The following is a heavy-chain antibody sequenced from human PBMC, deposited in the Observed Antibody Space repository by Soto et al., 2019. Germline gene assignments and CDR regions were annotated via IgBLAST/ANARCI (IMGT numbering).Heavy chain of an antibody. Sequence: SETLSLTCAVYGGSFSGYYWSWIRQPPGKGLEWIGEINPSGSTNYNPSLKSRVTISVDTSKNQFSLKLSSVTAAYTAVYYCARGGPCSGYYTLYNWFDSWGQGPLVIVSS. CDR1: GGSFSGYY. V-gene: IGHV4-34*01. CDR2: INPSGST. CDR3: ARGGPCSGYYTLYNWFDS. D-gene: IGHD3-3*01. J-gene: IGHJ5*01.